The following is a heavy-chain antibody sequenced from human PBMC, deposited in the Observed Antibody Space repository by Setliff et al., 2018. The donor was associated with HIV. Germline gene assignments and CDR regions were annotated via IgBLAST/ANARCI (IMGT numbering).Heavy chain of an antibody. CDR2: INTNTGNP. V-gene: IGHV7-4-1*02. Sequence: ASVKVSCKASGGTFNINAVTWVRQAPGQGLEWVGAINTNTGNPTYAQGFTGRFVFSLDTSVSTAYLQISSPKAEDTAAYFCARDLKRPNSNFWGGYPIPFDSWGQGTLVTVSS. D-gene: IGHD3-3*01. CDR3: ARDLKRPNSNFWGGYPIPFDS. J-gene: IGHJ4*02. CDR1: GGTFNINA.